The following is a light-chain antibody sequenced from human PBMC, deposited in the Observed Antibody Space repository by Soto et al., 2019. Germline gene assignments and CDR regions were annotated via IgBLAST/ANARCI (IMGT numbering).Light chain of an antibody. CDR3: QQYNSYSLT. Sequence: IQMTQSPSTLSASVGCRVTITCRASQSISSWLAWYQQKPGKAPKLLIYDASSLESGVPSRFSSSGSGTEFTLTISSLQPDDFATYYCQQYNSYSLTFGGGTKVDIK. CDR2: DAS. J-gene: IGKJ4*01. V-gene: IGKV1-5*01. CDR1: QSISSW.